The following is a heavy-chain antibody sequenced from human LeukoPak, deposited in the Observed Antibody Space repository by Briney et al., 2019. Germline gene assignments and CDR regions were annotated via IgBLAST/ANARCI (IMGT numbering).Heavy chain of an antibody. V-gene: IGHV4-59*01. CDR3: ARYIVSYPHDAFDI. Sequence: SETLSLTCTVPGGSISSYYWSWIRQPPGKGLEWIGYIYYSGSTSYNPSLKSRVTISVDTSKKQFSLKLSSVTAADTAFYYCARYIVSYPHDAFDIWGQGTMVTVSS. J-gene: IGHJ3*02. CDR1: GGSISSYY. D-gene: IGHD1-26*01. CDR2: IYYSGST.